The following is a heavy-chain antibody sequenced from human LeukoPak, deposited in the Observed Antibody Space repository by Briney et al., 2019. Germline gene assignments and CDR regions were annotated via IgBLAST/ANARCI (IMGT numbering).Heavy chain of an antibody. J-gene: IGHJ4*02. Sequence: SETLSLTCAVYGGSFSGYYWSWIRQPPGRGLEWIGGINHSGSTNYNPSLKSRVTISVDTSKNQFSLKLSSVTAADTAVYYCVRGRKGIYNWNYVSQYYFDYWGQGTLVTVSS. D-gene: IGHD1-7*01. V-gene: IGHV4-34*01. CDR1: GGSFSGYY. CDR3: VRGRKGIYNWNYVSQYYFDY. CDR2: INHSGST.